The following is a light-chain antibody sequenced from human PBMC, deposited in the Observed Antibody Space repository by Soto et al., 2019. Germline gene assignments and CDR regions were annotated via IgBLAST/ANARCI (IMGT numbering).Light chain of an antibody. V-gene: IGLV2-11*01. J-gene: IGLJ3*02. CDR1: SSDVGGYNY. Sequence: QSALTQPRSVSGSPGQSVTISCTGTSSDVGGYNYVSWYQQHPGKAPKLVIYDVTERPSGVPDRFSGSKSGNAASLTISGLEAEDEADSYCCSYAGSSTRVFGSGTKLTVL. CDR2: DVT. CDR3: CSYAGSSTRV.